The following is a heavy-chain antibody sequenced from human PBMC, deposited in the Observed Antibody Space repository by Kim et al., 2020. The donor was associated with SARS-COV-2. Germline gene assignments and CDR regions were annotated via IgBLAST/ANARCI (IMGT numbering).Heavy chain of an antibody. CDR3: AREADSGSYGGVGY. Sequence: SETLSLTCTVSGGSISSYYWSWIRQPPGKGLEWIGYIYYSGSTNYNPSLKSRVTISVDTSKNQFSLKLSSVTAADTAVYYCAREADSGSYGGVGYWGQGT. D-gene: IGHD1-26*01. J-gene: IGHJ4*02. CDR1: GGSISSYY. CDR2: IYYSGST. V-gene: IGHV4-59*01.